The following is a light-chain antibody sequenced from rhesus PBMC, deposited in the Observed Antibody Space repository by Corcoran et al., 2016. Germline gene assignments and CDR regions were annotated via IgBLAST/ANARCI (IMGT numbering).Light chain of an antibody. CDR2: DGS. CDR1: QSVNSY. J-gene: IGKJ4*01. CDR3: QQYNKWPLA. V-gene: IGKV3S9*01. Sequence: EIVMTQSPATLSLSPGERATLSCRASQSVNSYVAWYQQKPEQAPRLLIYDGSNRATGIPDRFSGSGSGTGFTLTFSSLEPEDFAVYYCQQYNKWPLAFGGGTKVEIK.